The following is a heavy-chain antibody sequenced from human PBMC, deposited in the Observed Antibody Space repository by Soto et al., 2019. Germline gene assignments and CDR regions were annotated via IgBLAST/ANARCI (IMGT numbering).Heavy chain of an antibody. Sequence: QVQLVESGGGVVQPGRSLRLSCAASGFTSGSLAMHWVGRAPARGLEGVALIWYDGSNKYYADSVKGRFTISRDNSKNTLYVQMNSLRAEDTAVYYCARGIAAAGTEYYFDSWGQGTLVTVSS. V-gene: IGHV3-33*01. J-gene: IGHJ4*02. CDR3: ARGIAAAGTEYYFDS. CDR2: IWYDGSNK. CDR1: GFTSGSLA. D-gene: IGHD6-13*01.